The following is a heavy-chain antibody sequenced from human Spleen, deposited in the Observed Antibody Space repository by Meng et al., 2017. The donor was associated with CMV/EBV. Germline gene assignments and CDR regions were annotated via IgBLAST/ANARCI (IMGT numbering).Heavy chain of an antibody. CDR3: AADRLVFPAPSRIRGYRFPYGMDV. Sequence: SVKVSCKASGFTFSSSAVQWVRQARGQRLEWIGWIVVGSSKTDFAQKFQERVTFTTGMSTSTAYMELSGLRSEDTAVYYCAADRLVFPAPSRIRGYRFPYGMDVWGQGTTVTVSS. CDR1: GFTFSSSA. CDR2: IVVGSSKT. J-gene: IGHJ6*02. V-gene: IGHV1-58*01. D-gene: IGHD2-15*01.